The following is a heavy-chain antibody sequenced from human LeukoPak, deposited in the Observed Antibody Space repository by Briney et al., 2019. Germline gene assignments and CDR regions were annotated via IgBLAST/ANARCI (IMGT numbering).Heavy chain of an antibody. V-gene: IGHV4-59*01. CDR3: ARGIVGAPNAYFFDY. CDR1: GGSISSYY. CDR2: IYYSGST. Sequence: ETLSLTCTVSGGSISSYYWSWIRQPPGKGLERIGYIYYSGSTNYNPSLTSRVTISVDTSKNQFTLKLSSVTAADTAVYYCARGIVGAPNAYFFDYWGQGTLVTVSS. J-gene: IGHJ4*02. D-gene: IGHD1-26*01.